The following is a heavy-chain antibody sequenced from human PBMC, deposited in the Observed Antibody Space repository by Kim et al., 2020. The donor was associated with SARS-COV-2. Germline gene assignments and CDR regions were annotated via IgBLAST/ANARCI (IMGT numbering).Heavy chain of an antibody. Sequence: SETLSLTCTVSGGSISSSSYYWGWIRQPPGKGLEWIGSIYYSGSTYYNPSLKSRVTISVDTSKNQFSLKLSSVTAADTAVYYCARPLGCSGGSCLLGGYYYYGMDVWGQGTTVTVSS. J-gene: IGHJ6*02. V-gene: IGHV4-39*01. CDR2: IYYSGST. CDR1: GGSISSSSYY. CDR3: ARPLGCSGGSCLLGGYYYYGMDV. D-gene: IGHD2-15*01.